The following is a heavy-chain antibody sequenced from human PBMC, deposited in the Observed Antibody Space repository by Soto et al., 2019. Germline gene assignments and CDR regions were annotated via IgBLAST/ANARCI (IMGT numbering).Heavy chain of an antibody. J-gene: IGHJ3*02. Sequence: LRLSCAASGFSFSSYAISWVRQAPGRGLEWVSTFRDTGDKTYYADSVKGRFTVSRDISQNTLYLQMNGLSPDDTAIYYCAKGPDPGAFDIWGQGTMVTVSS. CDR1: GFSFSSYA. CDR2: FRDTGDKT. CDR3: AKGPDPGAFDI. V-gene: IGHV3-23*01. D-gene: IGHD3-10*01.